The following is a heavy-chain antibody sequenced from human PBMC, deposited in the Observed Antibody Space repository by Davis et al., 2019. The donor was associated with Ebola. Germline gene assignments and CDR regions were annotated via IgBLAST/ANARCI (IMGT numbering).Heavy chain of an antibody. V-gene: IGHV3-11*01. CDR1: GFTFSDYY. Sequence: GEPLKISCAASGFTFSDYYMSWIRQAPGKGLEWVSYISSSGSTIYYADSVKGRFTISRDNAKNSLYLQMNSLRAEDTAVYYCARGLAARRYYYGMDVWGQGTTVTVSS. CDR3: ARGLAARRYYYGMDV. CDR2: ISSSGSTI. D-gene: IGHD6-6*01. J-gene: IGHJ6*02.